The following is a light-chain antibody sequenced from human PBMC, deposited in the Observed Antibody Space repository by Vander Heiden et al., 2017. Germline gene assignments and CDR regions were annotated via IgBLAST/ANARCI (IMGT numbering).Light chain of an antibody. CDR2: GAS. CDR1: QSETNDY. J-gene: IGKJ2*01. Sequence: EIVLTQSPGTLSVSPGARAPLPCGARQSETNDYLAWHQQKPGQAPRLLIYGASTRATGIPDRFSGSGSGADFTLTIGRLEPEDFAVYYCQQDGSAPFTFGQGTKLEIK. CDR3: QQDGSAPFT. V-gene: IGKV3-20*01.